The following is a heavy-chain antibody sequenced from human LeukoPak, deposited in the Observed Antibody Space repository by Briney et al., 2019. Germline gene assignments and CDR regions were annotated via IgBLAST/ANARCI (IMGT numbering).Heavy chain of an antibody. D-gene: IGHD2-15*01. CDR3: ANILGYCSGGSCPYFDY. CDR1: GFTFSNYW. J-gene: IGHJ4*02. CDR2: ISSSSSYI. Sequence: GGSLRLSCAASGFTFSNYWLSWVRQAPGKGLEWVSSISSSSSYIYYADSVKGRFTISRDNAKNSLYLQMNSLRAEDTAVYYCANILGYCSGGSCPYFDYWGQGTLVTVSS. V-gene: IGHV3-21*01.